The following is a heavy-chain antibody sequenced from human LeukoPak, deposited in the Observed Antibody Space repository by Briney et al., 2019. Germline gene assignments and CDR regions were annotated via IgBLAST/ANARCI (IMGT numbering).Heavy chain of an antibody. CDR1: GYSFTSYW. CDR2: IYPGDSDT. Sequence: GESLKISCKGSGYSFTSYWIGWVRQMPGKGLDWMWIIYPGDSDTRYSPSFQGQVTISADKSISTAYLQWSSLKASDTAMYYCARRSIVGATSLLGAFDIWGQGTMVTVSS. CDR3: ARRSIVGATSLLGAFDI. V-gene: IGHV5-51*01. J-gene: IGHJ3*02. D-gene: IGHD1-26*01.